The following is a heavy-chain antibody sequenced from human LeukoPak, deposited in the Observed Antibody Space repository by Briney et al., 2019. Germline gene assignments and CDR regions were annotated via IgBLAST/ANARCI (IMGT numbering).Heavy chain of an antibody. CDR2: VRSKSDAGTM. V-gene: IGHV3-15*01. CDR1: GFNFRSAW. CDR3: GGRRV. J-gene: IGHJ6*04. Sequence: GGSLRLSCTASGFNFRSAWMSWARQAPGKGLEWVGRVRSKSDAGTMDYAAHVQGRFSISRDDSKNMVYLDMNSLKTKDTAVYYCGGRRVWGNGTVVTVSS. D-gene: IGHD3-16*01.